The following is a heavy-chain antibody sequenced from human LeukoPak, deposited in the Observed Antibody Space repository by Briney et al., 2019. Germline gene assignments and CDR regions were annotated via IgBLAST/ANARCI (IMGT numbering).Heavy chain of an antibody. CDR1: GFTFSSYA. CDR2: ISYDGSNK. V-gene: IGHV3-30-3*01. Sequence: GGSLRLSCAASGFTFSSYAMHWVRQAPGKGLEWVAVISYDGSNKYYADSVKGRFTISRDNCKNTLYLQMNSLRAEDTAVYYCARDAGSEFDYWGQGTLVTVSS. J-gene: IGHJ4*02. CDR3: ARDAGSEFDY.